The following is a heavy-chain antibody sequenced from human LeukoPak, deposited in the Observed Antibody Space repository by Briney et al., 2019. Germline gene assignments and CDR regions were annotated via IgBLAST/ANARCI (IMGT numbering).Heavy chain of an antibody. D-gene: IGHD3-22*01. V-gene: IGHV3-9*01. CDR2: ISWNSGSI. J-gene: IGHJ4*02. CDR3: ARNYDSSGYYPYYFDY. Sequence: QTGGSLRLSCAASGFTFEDYAMQWVRQTPGKGLEWVSGISWNSGSIGYADSVKGRFTISRDNAKNSLYLQMNSLRAEDTAVYYCARNYDSSGYYPYYFDYWGQGTLVTVSS. CDR1: GFTFEDYA.